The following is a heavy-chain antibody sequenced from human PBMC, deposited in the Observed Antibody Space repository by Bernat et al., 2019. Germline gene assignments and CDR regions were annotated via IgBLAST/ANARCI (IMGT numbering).Heavy chain of an antibody. CDR3: ATEGERMTTASAFDI. CDR2: VSYDGNNK. CDR1: GFTFSSYV. D-gene: IGHD4-11*01. J-gene: IGHJ3*02. V-gene: IGHV3-30*01. Sequence: QVQLVESGGGVVQPGRSLRLSCAASGFTFSSYVMHWVRQAPDKGLEWVAVVSYDGNNKYYADSVRGRFPISRDNSKNTLYLQMNSLRAEDTAVYYCATEGERMTTASAFDIWGQGTVVTVSS.